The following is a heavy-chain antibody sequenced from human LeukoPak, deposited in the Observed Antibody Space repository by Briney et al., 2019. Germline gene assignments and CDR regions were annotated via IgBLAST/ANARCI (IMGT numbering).Heavy chain of an antibody. J-gene: IGHJ5*02. Sequence: PSETLSLTCTVSGGSISSYYWSWIRQPPGKGLEWIGYIYYSGSTNYNPSLKSRVTISVDTSKNQFSLKLSSVTAADTAVHYCARENRYNWFDPWGQGTLVTVSS. CDR1: GGSISSYY. CDR2: IYYSGST. CDR3: ARENRYNWFDP. V-gene: IGHV4-59*12.